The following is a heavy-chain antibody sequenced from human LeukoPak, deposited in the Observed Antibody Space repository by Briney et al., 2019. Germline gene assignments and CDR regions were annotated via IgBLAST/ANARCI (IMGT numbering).Heavy chain of an antibody. CDR3: ARDVTAMAYFDY. CDR2: IYYSGST. D-gene: IGHD5-18*01. V-gene: IGHV4-59*01. Sequence: PSETLSLTRTVSGGSISSYYWSWIRQPPGKGLEWIGYIYYSGSTNYNPSLKSRVTISVDTSKNQFSLKLSSVTAADTAVYYCARDVTAMAYFDYWGQGTLVTVSP. J-gene: IGHJ4*02. CDR1: GGSISSYY.